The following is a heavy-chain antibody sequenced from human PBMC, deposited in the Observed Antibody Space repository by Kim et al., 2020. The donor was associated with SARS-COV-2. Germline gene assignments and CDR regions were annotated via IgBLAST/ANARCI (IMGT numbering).Heavy chain of an antibody. CDR3: ASAWEEYSSGWSTFDY. V-gene: IGHV3-21*01. J-gene: IGHJ4*02. Sequence: RGSLRLSCAASGFTFSSYSMNWVRQAPGKGLEWVSSISSSSSYIYYADSVKGRFTISRDNAKNSLYLQMNSLRAEDTAVYYCASAWEEYSSGWSTFDYWGQGTLVTVSS. D-gene: IGHD6-19*01. CDR2: ISSSSSYI. CDR1: GFTFSSYS.